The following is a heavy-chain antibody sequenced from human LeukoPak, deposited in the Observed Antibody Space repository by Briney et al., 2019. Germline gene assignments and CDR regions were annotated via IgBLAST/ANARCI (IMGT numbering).Heavy chain of an antibody. J-gene: IGHJ4*02. V-gene: IGHV3-30*04. D-gene: IGHD3-3*01. Sequence: GGSLRLSCAASGFTFSNYAMHWVRQAPGKGLEWVAVISYDGSNKYYADSVKGRFTISRDNSKNTLYLQMNSLRAEDTAVYYCARQAITIFGVGGYWGQGTLVTVSS. CDR1: GFTFSNYA. CDR3: ARQAITIFGVGGY. CDR2: ISYDGSNK.